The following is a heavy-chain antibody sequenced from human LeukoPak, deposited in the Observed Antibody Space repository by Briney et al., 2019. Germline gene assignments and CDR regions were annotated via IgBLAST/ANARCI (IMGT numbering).Heavy chain of an antibody. CDR1: GYTFTSYG. CDR2: ISTYNGNT. V-gene: IGHV1-18*01. J-gene: IGHJ4*02. D-gene: IGHD6-19*01. CDR3: ARSSLAVAGSVFDY. Sequence: ASAKVSCKASGYTFTSYGISWVRQAPGQGLEWMGWISTYNGNTQYAQKLQGRVTMTTDTSTSTAYMELRSLRSDDTAVYYCARSSLAVAGSVFDYWGQGTLVTVSS.